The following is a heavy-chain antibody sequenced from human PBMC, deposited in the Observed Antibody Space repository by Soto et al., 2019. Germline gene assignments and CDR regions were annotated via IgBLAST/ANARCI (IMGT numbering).Heavy chain of an antibody. J-gene: IGHJ4*02. CDR1: GGTFSSYA. Sequence: QVQLVQSGAEVKKPGSSVKVSCKASGGTFSSYAISWVRQAPGQGLEWMGGIIPIFGTANYAQKFQGRVTITADESTSTDYMELSSLISEDTDVYYCAGTEGGDEASSFDYWGQGTLVTVSS. D-gene: IGHD3-16*01. CDR2: IIPIFGTA. CDR3: AGTEGGDEASSFDY. V-gene: IGHV1-69*01.